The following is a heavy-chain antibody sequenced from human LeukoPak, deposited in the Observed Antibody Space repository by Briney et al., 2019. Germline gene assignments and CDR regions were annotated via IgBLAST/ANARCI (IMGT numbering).Heavy chain of an antibody. CDR2: INHSGST. V-gene: IGHV4-34*01. CDR3: ARRLGIQLWFDY. CDR1: GGSFSGYY. Sequence: SETLSLTCAVYGGSFSGYYWSWIRQPPGKGLEWIGEINHSGSTNYNPSLKSRVTISVDTSKNQFSLKLSSVTAADTAVYYCARRLGIQLWFDYGGQGTLVTVSS. D-gene: IGHD5-18*01. J-gene: IGHJ4*02.